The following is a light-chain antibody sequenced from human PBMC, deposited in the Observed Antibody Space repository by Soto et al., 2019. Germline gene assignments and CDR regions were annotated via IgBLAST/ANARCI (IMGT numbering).Light chain of an antibody. J-gene: IGLJ1*01. CDR3: SSNTSSSTYV. Sequence: QSVLTQPASVSGSPGQSITISCTGTSSDVGGYNYVSWYQQHPGKAPKLMIYEVSNRPSGVSNRFSGSKSGNTASLTISGLQAEDEDDYYCSSNTSSSTYVFGTGTKVTVL. CDR1: SSDVGGYNY. V-gene: IGLV2-14*01. CDR2: EVS.